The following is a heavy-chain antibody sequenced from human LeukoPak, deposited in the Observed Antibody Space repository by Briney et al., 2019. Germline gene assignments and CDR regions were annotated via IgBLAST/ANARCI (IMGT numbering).Heavy chain of an antibody. J-gene: IGHJ6*02. Sequence: GASVKVSCKASGGTFSSYAISWVRQAPGQGLEWMGGIIPIFGTANYAQKFQGRVTITADESTSTAYMELSSLRPEDTAVYYCARFQDCSGGSCYAEYYYYYGMDVWGQGTTVTVSS. CDR3: ARFQDCSGGSCYAEYYYYYGMDV. V-gene: IGHV1-69*01. D-gene: IGHD2-15*01. CDR1: GGTFSSYA. CDR2: IIPIFGTA.